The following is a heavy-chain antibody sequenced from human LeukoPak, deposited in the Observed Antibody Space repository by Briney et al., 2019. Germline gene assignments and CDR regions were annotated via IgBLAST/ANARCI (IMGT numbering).Heavy chain of an antibody. V-gene: IGHV3-48*03. CDR2: ISSSGSTI. Sequence: GGSLRLSCAASGFTFSSYEMNWVRQAPGKGLEWVSYISSSGSTIYYADSVKGRFTISRDNAKNSLYLQMNSLRAEDTAVYYCASARHSSSRELDYWGQGTLVTVSS. CDR1: GFTFSSYE. D-gene: IGHD6-13*01. CDR3: ASARHSSSRELDY. J-gene: IGHJ4*02.